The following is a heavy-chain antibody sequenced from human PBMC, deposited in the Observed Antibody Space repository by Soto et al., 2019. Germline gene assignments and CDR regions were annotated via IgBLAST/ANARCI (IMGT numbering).Heavy chain of an antibody. Sequence: SETLSLTCTVSGGSVSSGSYYWTWIRQPPGKGLEWIGYIYDSGNTNYNPSLKSRVTISLDTSKIQFSLRLSSVTAADTAVYYCARALPPFYDVSGYYANFDYGGQGPLVTVSS. V-gene: IGHV4-61*01. D-gene: IGHD3-22*01. CDR1: GGSVSSGSYY. J-gene: IGHJ4*02. CDR3: ARALPPFYDVSGYYANFDY. CDR2: IYDSGNT.